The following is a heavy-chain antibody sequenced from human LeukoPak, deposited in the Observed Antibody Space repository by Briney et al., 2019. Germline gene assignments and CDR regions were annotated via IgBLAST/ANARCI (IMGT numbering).Heavy chain of an antibody. CDR2: ISGNSGST. CDR1: GFIFSSYA. CDR3: ARRGGSGWFDS. D-gene: IGHD6-19*01. Sequence: PGGSLRLSCAASGFIFSSYALSWVRQAPGKGLEWVSDISGNSGSTYYADSVKGRFTISRDNSKNTLYLEMNSLRVDDTALYYCARRGGSGWFDSWGQGTLVTVSS. J-gene: IGHJ5*01. V-gene: IGHV3-23*01.